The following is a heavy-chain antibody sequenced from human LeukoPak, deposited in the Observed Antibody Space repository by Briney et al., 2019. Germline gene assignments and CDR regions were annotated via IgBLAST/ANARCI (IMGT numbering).Heavy chain of an antibody. J-gene: IGHJ4*02. V-gene: IGHV3-43*02. CDR1: GFTFDDYS. CDR3: AKGADPLTWRMTAVAGTRFDF. Sequence: PGGSLRLSCAVSGFTFDDYSMHWVRQAPGKGLQWVSLISGDGGSRYYAGSAKGRFTVSRDNNKNSLYLQMNRLRPEDTAFYYCAKGADPLTWRMTAVAGTRFDFWRQGTLVTVSS. D-gene: IGHD6-19*01. CDR2: ISGDGGSR.